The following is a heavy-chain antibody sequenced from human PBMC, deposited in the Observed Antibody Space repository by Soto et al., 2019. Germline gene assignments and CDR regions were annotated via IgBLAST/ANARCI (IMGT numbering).Heavy chain of an antibody. CDR3: AVGYYFDY. CDR2: INHSGST. D-gene: IGHD1-26*01. J-gene: IGHJ4*02. Sequence: PSETLSLTCTVSGGSISSYYWSRIRQPPGKGLEWIGEINHSGSTKYNPSLKSRVSISVDTSKNQFSLKLTSVTAADTAVYYCAVGYYFDYWGQGTLVTVSS. V-gene: IGHV4-34*01. CDR1: GGSISSYY.